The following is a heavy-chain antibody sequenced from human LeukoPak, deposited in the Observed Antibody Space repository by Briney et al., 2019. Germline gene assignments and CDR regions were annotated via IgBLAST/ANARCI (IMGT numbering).Heavy chain of an antibody. J-gene: IGHJ4*02. CDR3: AKDPSGYDSPHYFDY. V-gene: IGHV3-9*01. Sequence: GGSLRLSCAASGFTFDVYAMHWVRQAPGKGLEWVSGISWNSGSIGYADSVTGRFTISRDNAKNSLYLQMNSLRAEDTALYYCAKDPSGYDSPHYFDYWGQGTLVTVSS. CDR1: GFTFDVYA. CDR2: ISWNSGSI. D-gene: IGHD5-12*01.